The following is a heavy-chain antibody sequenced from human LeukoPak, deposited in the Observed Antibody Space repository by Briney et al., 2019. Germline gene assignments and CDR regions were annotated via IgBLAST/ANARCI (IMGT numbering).Heavy chain of an antibody. D-gene: IGHD3-16*02. CDR3: AREYDYVWGSYRWFDP. J-gene: IGHJ5*02. CDR2: IKQDGSEK. Sequence: GGSLRLSCAASGFTFSSYGMHWVRQAPGKGLEWVANIKQDGSEKYYVDSVKGRFTISRDNAKNSLYLQMNSLRAEDTAVYYCAREYDYVWGSYRWFDPWGQGTLVTVSS. CDR1: GFTFSSYG. V-gene: IGHV3-7*01.